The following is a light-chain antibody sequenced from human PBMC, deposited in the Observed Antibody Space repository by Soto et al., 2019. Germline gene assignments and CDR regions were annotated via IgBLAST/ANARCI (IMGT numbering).Light chain of an antibody. J-gene: IGKJ3*01. Sequence: DIQMTQSPSSLSASVGDRVTITCRASQSISSYLNWYQQKPGKAPKVLIYAASSLQSGIPSRFSGSGSGTDFTLTISSLQPEDVATYYCQKYNSAPPGTFGPGTKVDIK. CDR3: QKYNSAPPGT. V-gene: IGKV1-39*01. CDR2: AAS. CDR1: QSISSY.